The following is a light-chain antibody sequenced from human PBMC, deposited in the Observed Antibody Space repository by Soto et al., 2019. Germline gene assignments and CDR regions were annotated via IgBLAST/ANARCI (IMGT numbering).Light chain of an antibody. V-gene: IGKV2-28*01. CDR2: LGS. Sequence: IVMTQSPLSLSVTPGEAASISCMSSARLLHKNGYNYVDWYMQKPGQSPQLLIYLGSNRASGVPDRFRGSGSATYFTPEISRVEADDVRVHYCMQTLENFRTFGQGTNVDIK. CDR1: ARLLHKNGYNY. CDR3: MQTLENFRT. J-gene: IGKJ1*01.